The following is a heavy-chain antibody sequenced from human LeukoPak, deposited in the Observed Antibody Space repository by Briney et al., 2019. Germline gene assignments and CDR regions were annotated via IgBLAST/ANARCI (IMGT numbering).Heavy chain of an antibody. CDR3: ARLGYCSSTSCSNWFDP. J-gene: IGHJ5*02. CDR1: GGSISSYY. CDR2: IDYSGST. D-gene: IGHD2-2*01. V-gene: IGHV4-59*08. Sequence: SETLSLTCTVSGGSISSYYWSWIRQPPGKGLEWIGYIDYSGSTNYNPSLKSRVTISVDTSKNQFSLKLSSVTAADTAVYYCARLGYCSSTSCSNWFDPWGQGTLVTVSS.